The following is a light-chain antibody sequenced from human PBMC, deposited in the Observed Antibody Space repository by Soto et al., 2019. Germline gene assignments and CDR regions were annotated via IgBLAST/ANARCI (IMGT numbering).Light chain of an antibody. CDR1: SNDVGGYDY. CDR2: DVS. J-gene: IGLJ2*01. CDR3: TSYTGATHVV. V-gene: IGLV2-14*03. Sequence: QSALTQPASVSGSPGQSITISCTGTSNDVGGYDYVSWYQQHSGKVPKLIIYDVSKRPSGVSSRFFGSKSGNTASPTISGLQAEDEAEYYCTSYTGATHVVFGGGTKVTVL.